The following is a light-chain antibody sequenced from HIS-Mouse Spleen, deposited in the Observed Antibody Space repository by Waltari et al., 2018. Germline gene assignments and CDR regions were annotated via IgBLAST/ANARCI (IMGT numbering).Light chain of an antibody. CDR3: QQANSFPPWT. CDR2: AAS. CDR1: QGIGIW. J-gene: IGKJ1*01. Sequence: DIQMTQSPSSVSASVGDRVTTTGRASQGIGIWLAWYQQKPGKAPKLLIYAASSLQRGVPSRFGGSGSGTDFTLNISSLQPEDFATYYSQQANSFPPWTFGQGTKVEIK. V-gene: IGKV1-12*01.